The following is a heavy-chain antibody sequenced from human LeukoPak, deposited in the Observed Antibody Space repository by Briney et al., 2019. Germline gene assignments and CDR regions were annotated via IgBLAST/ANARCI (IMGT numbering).Heavy chain of an antibody. CDR3: ARVSDCSSTSCYQTPDFDY. J-gene: IGHJ4*02. Sequence: GGSLRLSCAASGVTFSSYAMSWVRQAPGKGLEWVSSISSSSSYIYYADSVKGRFTISRDNAKNSLYLQMNSLRAEDTAVYYCARVSDCSSTSCYQTPDFDYWGQGTLVTVSS. CDR2: ISSSSSYI. D-gene: IGHD2-2*01. V-gene: IGHV3-21*01. CDR1: GVTFSSYA.